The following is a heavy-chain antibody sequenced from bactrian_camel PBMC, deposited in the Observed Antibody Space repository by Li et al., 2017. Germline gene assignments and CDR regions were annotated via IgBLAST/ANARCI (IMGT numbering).Heavy chain of an antibody. V-gene: IGHV3S9*01. CDR1: GYDIKPNH. CDR2: VLPYANV. CDR3: AVGWRGGLWSEAFRWNH. Sequence: HVQLVESGGGSVQAGGSLNLSCVASGYDIKPNHVARFRQSPEKEREGVALVLPYANVLYTDFVKGRFTGSVDRAKNTAHLQMNNLTLDDSAMYYCAVGWRGGLWSEAFRWNHWGQGTQVTVS. D-gene: IGHD7*01. J-gene: IGHJ4*01.